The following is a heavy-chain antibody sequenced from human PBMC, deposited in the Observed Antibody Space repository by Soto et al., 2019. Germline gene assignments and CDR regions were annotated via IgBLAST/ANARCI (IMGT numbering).Heavy chain of an antibody. Sequence: GGSLRLSCAASGFTFSSYSMHWVRQAPGKGLEWVAVISYDGSNKYYADSVKGRFTISRDNSKNTLYLQMNSLRAEDTAVYYCARDQADDFWSGYYTGHGMDVWGQGTTVTVSS. CDR3: ARDQADDFWSGYYTGHGMDV. CDR2: ISYDGSNK. J-gene: IGHJ6*02. V-gene: IGHV3-30-3*01. D-gene: IGHD3-3*01. CDR1: GFTFSSYS.